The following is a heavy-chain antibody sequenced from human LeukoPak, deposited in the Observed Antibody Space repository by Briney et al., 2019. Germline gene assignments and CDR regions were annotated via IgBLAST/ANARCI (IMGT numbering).Heavy chain of an antibody. J-gene: IGHJ1*01. CDR1: GGTFSSYA. CDR3: ARDRRFNIVVVSAEYFQH. V-gene: IGHV1-18*01. Sequence: ASVKVSCKASGGTFSSYAISWVRQAPGQGLEWMGWISAYNGNTNYAQKLQGRVTMTTDTSTSTAYMELRSLRSDDTAVYYCARDRRFNIVVVSAEYFQHWGQGTLVTVSS. CDR2: ISAYNGNT. D-gene: IGHD3-22*01.